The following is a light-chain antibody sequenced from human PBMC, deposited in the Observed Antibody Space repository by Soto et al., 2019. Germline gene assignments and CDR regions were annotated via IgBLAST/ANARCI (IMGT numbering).Light chain of an antibody. V-gene: IGLV2-23*02. CDR3: CAYAGSGTYV. CDR1: SSDIGIYNL. J-gene: IGLJ1*01. CDR2: EVS. Sequence: QSALTQPASVSGSPGQSITISCTGTSSDIGIYNLVSWYQQHPGKAPKFMIYEVSKRPSGISNRFSGSKSGNTASLTISGLQAEDEADYYCCAYAGSGTYVFGTGTKVTVL.